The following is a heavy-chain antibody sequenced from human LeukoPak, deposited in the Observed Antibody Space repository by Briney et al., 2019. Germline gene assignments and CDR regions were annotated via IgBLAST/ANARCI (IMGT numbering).Heavy chain of an antibody. D-gene: IGHD3-10*01. J-gene: IGHJ3*02. V-gene: IGHV3-30*01. CDR1: GFTFSSYA. CDR2: ISYDGSNK. Sequence: GGSLRLSCAASGFTFSSYAMHWVRQAPGKGLEWVAVISYDGSNKYYADSVKGRFTISRDNSKNTLYLQMNSLRAEDTAVYYCAREEVRKRRAFDIWGQGTMVTVSS. CDR3: AREEVRKRRAFDI.